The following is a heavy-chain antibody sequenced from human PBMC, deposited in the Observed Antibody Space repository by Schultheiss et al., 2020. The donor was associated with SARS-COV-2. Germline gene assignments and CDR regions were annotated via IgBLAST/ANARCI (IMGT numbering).Heavy chain of an antibody. J-gene: IGHJ6*02. Sequence: GSLRLSCTVSGGSISSYYWSWIRQPPGKGLEWIGYIYYSGNTNYKSSLKSRVTISVDTSKSQFSLKVSSVTAADTAVYYCASTRGYHVRHGTDAWGQGTTVTVSS. CDR3: ASTRGYHVRHGTDA. CDR1: GGSISSYY. CDR2: IYYSGNT. V-gene: IGHV4-59*12. D-gene: IGHD5-18*01.